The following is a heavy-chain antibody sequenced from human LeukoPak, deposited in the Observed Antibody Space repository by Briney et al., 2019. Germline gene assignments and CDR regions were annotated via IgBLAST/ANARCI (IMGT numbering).Heavy chain of an antibody. J-gene: IGHJ4*02. CDR3: ARDLGYCSNGVCSNYFDS. CDR1: GFTFDDYA. V-gene: IGHV3-21*01. Sequence: GGSLRLSCAASGFTFDDYAMNWVRQAPGKGLEWVSSISPSSSFMHYADSIKGRFTISRDNAENSLYLQMNSLRVEDTAVYYCARDLGYCSNGVCSNYFDSWGQGTLVTVSS. CDR2: ISPSSSFM. D-gene: IGHD2-8*01.